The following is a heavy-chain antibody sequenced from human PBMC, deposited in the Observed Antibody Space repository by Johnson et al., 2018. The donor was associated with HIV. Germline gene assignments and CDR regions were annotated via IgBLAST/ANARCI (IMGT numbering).Heavy chain of an antibody. Sequence: VQLVESGGGVVRPGGSLRLSCAASGFTVSSNYMIWVRQAPGKGLEWVSIIYSGGSTYYADSVKGRFTISRDNSKNTLYLQMNSLRAEDTAVYYCATNRGGAFDSWGQGTMVTVSS. D-gene: IGHD2/OR15-2a*01. J-gene: IGHJ3*02. V-gene: IGHV3-66*01. CDR2: IYSGGST. CDR1: GFTVSSNY. CDR3: ATNRGGAFDS.